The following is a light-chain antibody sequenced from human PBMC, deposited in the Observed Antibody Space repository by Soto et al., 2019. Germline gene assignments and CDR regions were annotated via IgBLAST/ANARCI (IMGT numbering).Light chain of an antibody. CDR1: KLGDKY. V-gene: IGLV3-1*01. CDR3: QAWDSPTAV. Sequence: SYELTQPPSVSVSPGQTASITCSGDKLGDKYACWYQQKPGQSPVLVIYQDSKRPSGIPERFSGSNSGNTASLTISGTQAMDEADHYCQAWDSPTAVFGTGTKLTVL. CDR2: QDS. J-gene: IGLJ1*01.